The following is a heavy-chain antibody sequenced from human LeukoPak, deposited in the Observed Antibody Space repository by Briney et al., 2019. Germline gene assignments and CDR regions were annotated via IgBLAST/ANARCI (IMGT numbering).Heavy chain of an antibody. D-gene: IGHD6-25*01. J-gene: IGHJ2*01. CDR2: INIYKGNT. V-gene: IGHV1-18*01. Sequence: GASVNVSCKASGYIFTSHGLSWVRQAPGQGLEWMGWINIYKGNTNYAQKFQGRVTMTTDTSTSTAYMELRSLGSDDTAVYYCARNSSGWYGYFDLWGRGTLVTVSS. CDR1: GYIFTSHG. CDR3: ARNSSGWYGYFDL.